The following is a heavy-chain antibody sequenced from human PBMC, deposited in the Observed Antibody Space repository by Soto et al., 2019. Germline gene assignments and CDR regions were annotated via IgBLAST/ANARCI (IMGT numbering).Heavy chain of an antibody. CDR1: GFSPTTSGVG. CDR3: AHRGYMYGNWDHGYFDY. CDR2: IYWDDDK. Sequence: QITLKESGPTRVRPTQTLALTCTFSGFSPTTSGVGVGWIRKTPGKALEWLAVIYWDDDKRYSPSLKSRLTITKDTSKNQVVLTMADMDPVDTATYFCAHRGYMYGNWDHGYFDYWGQGTLVTVSS. V-gene: IGHV2-5*02. D-gene: IGHD5-18*01. J-gene: IGHJ4*02.